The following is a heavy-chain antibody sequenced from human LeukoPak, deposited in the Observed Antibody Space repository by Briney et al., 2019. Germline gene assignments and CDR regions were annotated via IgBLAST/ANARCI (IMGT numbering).Heavy chain of an antibody. V-gene: IGHV3-21*01. Sequence: GGSLRLSCAASGFTFSSYSMNWVRQAPGKGLEWVSSISSSSSSYIYYADSVRGRFTISRDNAKNSLYLQMNSLRAEDTAVYYCARDGFMITFGGVIVNFFDYWGQGTLVTVSS. CDR2: ISSSSSSYI. CDR3: ARDGFMITFGGVIVNFFDY. J-gene: IGHJ4*02. D-gene: IGHD3-16*02. CDR1: GFTFSSYS.